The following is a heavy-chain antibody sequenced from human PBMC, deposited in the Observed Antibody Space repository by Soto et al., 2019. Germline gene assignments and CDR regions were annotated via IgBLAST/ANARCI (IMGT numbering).Heavy chain of an antibody. D-gene: IGHD1-1*01. CDR3: TRGPRSTSTGTGAF. CDR1: GFTFSMYW. Sequence: GGSLRLSCAASGFTFSMYWMHWVRQAPGKGPEWVSRINDDGSHTNYADSVKGRFTISRDNAKNTLYLQMNDLRAEDTAVYYCTRGPRSTSTGTGAFWGQGTLVTVSS. J-gene: IGHJ4*02. CDR2: INDDGSHT. V-gene: IGHV3-74*01.